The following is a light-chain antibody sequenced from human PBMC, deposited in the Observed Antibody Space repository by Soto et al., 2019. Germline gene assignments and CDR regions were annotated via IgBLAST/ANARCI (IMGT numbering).Light chain of an antibody. CDR1: SSDVGAYNY. CDR2: EVS. J-gene: IGLJ1*01. Sequence: QSVLTQPASVSGSPGQSIPLSCTGTSSDVGAYNYVSWYQQHPGKAPKLMIYEVSNRPSGVSNLFSGSKSGSTASLTISGLQAEDEADYYCSSYTSSSTYVFGTGTKVTVL. V-gene: IGLV2-14*01. CDR3: SSYTSSSTYV.